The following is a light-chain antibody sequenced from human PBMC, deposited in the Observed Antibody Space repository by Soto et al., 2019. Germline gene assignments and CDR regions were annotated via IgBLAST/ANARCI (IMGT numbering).Light chain of an antibody. CDR2: GAS. Sequence: DIQMTQSPSSLSASVGDRVTITCPARQGISKYLSWSQQEPGKAHKLLIYGASNLEPGVPSRFSGSGSGTDFTFTISSLRREDIATYYCQQYANVPYTFGRGTKLEIK. V-gene: IGKV1-33*01. CDR1: QGISKY. CDR3: QQYANVPYT. J-gene: IGKJ2*01.